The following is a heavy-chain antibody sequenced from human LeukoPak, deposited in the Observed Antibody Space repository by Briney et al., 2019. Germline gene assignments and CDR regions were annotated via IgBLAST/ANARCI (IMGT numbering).Heavy chain of an antibody. J-gene: IGHJ4*02. CDR1: GDSMSTYY. Sequence: PSETLSLTCTVSGDSMSTYYWSWIRQSPGKTVEWIGHIYYRGSTTYNPSLESRVTMSIDMSRNQFSLRLTSVSAADTAVYYCARAFGWFGTLDYFAFWGQGTLVTVSS. V-gene: IGHV4-59*01. CDR3: ARAFGWFGTLDYFAF. CDR2: IYYRGST. D-gene: IGHD3-10*01.